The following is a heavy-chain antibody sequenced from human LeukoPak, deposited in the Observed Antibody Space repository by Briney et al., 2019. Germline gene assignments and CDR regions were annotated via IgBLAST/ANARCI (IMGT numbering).Heavy chain of an antibody. J-gene: IGHJ3*02. V-gene: IGHV4-34*01. Sequence: SETLSLTCAVYGGSFSGYYWSWIRQPPGKGLEWIGEINHSGSTNYNPSLKSRVTISVDTSKNQFSLKLSSVTAADTAVYYCAREFGSSWYNAFDIWGQGTMVTVSS. CDR2: INHSGST. CDR1: GGSFSGYY. CDR3: AREFGSSWYNAFDI. D-gene: IGHD6-13*01.